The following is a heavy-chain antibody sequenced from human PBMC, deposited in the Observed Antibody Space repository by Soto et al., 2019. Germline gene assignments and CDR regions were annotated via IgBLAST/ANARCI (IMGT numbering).Heavy chain of an antibody. Sequence: EVQLVESGGGLVQPGGSLRLSCAASGFTFSSYSMNWVRQAPGKGLEWVSYISSSSIIHYADSVKGRFTISRDNATNSLYLQMNSLRADDTAVYYCARDREGDGYNFDYWGQGTLVTVSS. CDR2: ISSSSII. CDR3: ARDREGDGYNFDY. CDR1: GFTFSSYS. J-gene: IGHJ4*02. D-gene: IGHD6-25*01. V-gene: IGHV3-48*01.